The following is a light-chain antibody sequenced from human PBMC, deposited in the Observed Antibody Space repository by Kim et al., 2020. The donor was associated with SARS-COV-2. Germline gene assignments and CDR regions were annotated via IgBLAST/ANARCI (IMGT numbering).Light chain of an antibody. CDR1: QSVSSSY. Sequence: SPGERATLACRSSQSVSSSYVAWYQQKPGQAPRLLIYGASSRATGIPDRFSGSGSGTDFTLTISRLEPEDFAVYYCQQYGSSPPWTFGQGTKVDIK. CDR2: GAS. CDR3: QQYGSSPPWT. J-gene: IGKJ1*01. V-gene: IGKV3-20*01.